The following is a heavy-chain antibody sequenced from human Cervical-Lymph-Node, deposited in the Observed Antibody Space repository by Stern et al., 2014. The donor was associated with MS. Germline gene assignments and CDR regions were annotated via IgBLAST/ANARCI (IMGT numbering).Heavy chain of an antibody. CDR3: ARVFRLSGSYPRGYFDY. Sequence: EVQLVESGGGLVQPGGSLRLSCAASGFTFSSYSMNWVRQAPGKGLEWVSYIRSSSSTIYYADSVKGRFTISRDNAKNSLYLQMNSLIAEDTAVYYCARVFRLSGSYPRGYFDYWGQGTLVTVSS. D-gene: IGHD1-26*01. V-gene: IGHV3-48*01. CDR1: GFTFSSYS. CDR2: IRSSSSTI. J-gene: IGHJ4*02.